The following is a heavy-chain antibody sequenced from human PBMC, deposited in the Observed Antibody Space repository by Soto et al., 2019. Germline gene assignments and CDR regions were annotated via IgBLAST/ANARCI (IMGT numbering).Heavy chain of an antibody. Sequence: GGSLRISCAGSRFTFNIYWMHWVRQVPGKVPVWVARIYNDGTYADYADSVKGRFTISRDNAKDTLYLQMNDLRAEDSALYHCTRGPRATSAGTSAHWGQGT. CDR1: RFTFNIYW. J-gene: IGHJ4*02. CDR3: TRGPRATSAGTSAH. CDR2: IYNDGTYA. V-gene: IGHV3-74*01. D-gene: IGHD6-13*01.